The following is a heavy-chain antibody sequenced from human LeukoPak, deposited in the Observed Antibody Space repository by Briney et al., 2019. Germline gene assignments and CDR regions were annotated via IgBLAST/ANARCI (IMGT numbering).Heavy chain of an antibody. Sequence: ASVKVSCKASGYTFTSYGLSWVRQAPGRGLEWMGWISAYNGNTNYAQKLQGRVTMTTDTSTSTAYMELRSLRSDDTAVYYCATGYCSSTNCRIDYWGQGTLVSVSS. CDR2: ISAYNGNT. D-gene: IGHD2-2*03. CDR1: GYTFTSYG. V-gene: IGHV1-18*01. J-gene: IGHJ4*02. CDR3: ATGYCSSTNCRIDY.